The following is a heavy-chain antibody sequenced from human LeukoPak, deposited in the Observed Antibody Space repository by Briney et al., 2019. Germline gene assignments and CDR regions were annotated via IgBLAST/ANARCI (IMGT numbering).Heavy chain of an antibody. CDR2: ISGSGGST. Sequence: PGGSLRLSCAASGFTFSSYAMSWVRQAPGKGLEWVSAISGSGGSTYYADSVKGRFTISRDNSKNTLYLQMNSLRAEDTAVYYCARSELGYSYGSFQHWGQGTLVTVSS. CDR1: GFTFSSYA. D-gene: IGHD5-18*01. CDR3: ARSELGYSYGSFQH. V-gene: IGHV3-23*01. J-gene: IGHJ1*01.